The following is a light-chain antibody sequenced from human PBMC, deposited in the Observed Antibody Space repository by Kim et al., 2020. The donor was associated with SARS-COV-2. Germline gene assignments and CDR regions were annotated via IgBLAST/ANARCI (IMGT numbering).Light chain of an antibody. Sequence: APGKTARIPCGGNNLGSKSVPWYQPKPGQAPVLVIYYDSDRPSGIPERFSGSNSGNTATLTISRVEAGDEADYYCQVWDSSSDHVVFGGGTQLTVL. CDR2: YDS. CDR1: NLGSKS. CDR3: QVWDSSSDHVV. V-gene: IGLV3-21*04. J-gene: IGLJ2*01.